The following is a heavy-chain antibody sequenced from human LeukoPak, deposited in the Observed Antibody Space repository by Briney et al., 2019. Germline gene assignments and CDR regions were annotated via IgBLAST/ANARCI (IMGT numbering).Heavy chain of an antibody. D-gene: IGHD1-1*01. CDR2: IFPDGTT. J-gene: IGHJ6*02. CDR1: GGSISAYY. CDR3: ARDHTTYSMDV. Sequence: PSETLSLTCSVSGGSISAYYWSWVRHRAGKGLEWIGRIFPDGTTHYITSLKSRVNISLDSSKTRFFLSLTSVTAADTAVYFCARDHTTYSMDVWGPGTTVVVS. V-gene: IGHV4-4*07.